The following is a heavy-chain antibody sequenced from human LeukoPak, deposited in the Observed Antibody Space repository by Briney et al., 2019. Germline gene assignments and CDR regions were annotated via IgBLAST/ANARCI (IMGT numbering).Heavy chain of an antibody. CDR1: GFTFRNSW. CDR2: INTDGSST. D-gene: IGHD2-21*02. Sequence: PGGSLRLSCAASGFTFRNSWMHWVRQAPGKGLVWVSRINTDGSSTNYADSVKGRFTISRDNAKNTLYLQMNSLRAEDTAVYYCARDSAYCGGDCYSFDYWGQGTLVTVSS. V-gene: IGHV3-74*01. CDR3: ARDSAYCGGDCYSFDY. J-gene: IGHJ4*02.